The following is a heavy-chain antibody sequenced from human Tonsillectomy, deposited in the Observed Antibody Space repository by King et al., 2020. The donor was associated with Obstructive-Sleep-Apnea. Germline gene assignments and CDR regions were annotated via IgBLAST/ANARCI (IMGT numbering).Heavy chain of an antibody. D-gene: IGHD3-10*01. Sequence: VQLVESGGGLVQPGGSLRLSCAASGLTSSSHWMSWVHQAPGKGLEWVANIKQDGSNKYYVDSVKGRFTISRDTAKNSMYLQMNSLRAEDTAVYYCAKEGAGRLFAPWGQGTLVPVSS. J-gene: IGHJ5*02. CDR3: AKEGAGRLFAP. CDR1: GLTSSSHW. V-gene: IGHV3-7*04. CDR2: IKQDGSNK.